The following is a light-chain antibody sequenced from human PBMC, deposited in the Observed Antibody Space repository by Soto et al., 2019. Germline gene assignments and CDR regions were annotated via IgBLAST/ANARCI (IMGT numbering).Light chain of an antibody. J-gene: IGKJ5*01. V-gene: IGKV3D-20*02. CDR3: QQRFNWHSIT. Sequence: EILLTQSPGTLSLSPGERATLNCRASQSVSSSYLAWYQQKPGQAPRLIIYGASSRANGIPDRFSGSVSGTDFTLTISRLEPEDFAVYHCQQRFNWHSITFGQGTRLEIK. CDR1: QSVSSSY. CDR2: GAS.